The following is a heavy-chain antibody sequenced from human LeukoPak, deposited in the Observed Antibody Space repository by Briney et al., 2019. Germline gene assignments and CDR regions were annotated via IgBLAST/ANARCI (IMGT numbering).Heavy chain of an antibody. CDR2: ISAYNGNT. J-gene: IGHJ4*02. D-gene: IGHD3-10*01. V-gene: IGHV1-18*01. CDR1: GYTFTSYG. Sequence: ASVKVSYKASGYTFTSYGISWVRQAPGQGREWMGWISAYNGNTNYAQKLQGRVTMTTDTSTGTAYMELRSLRSDDTAVYYCARDPLLLWFGELHYWGQGTLVTVSS. CDR3: ARDPLLLWFGELHY.